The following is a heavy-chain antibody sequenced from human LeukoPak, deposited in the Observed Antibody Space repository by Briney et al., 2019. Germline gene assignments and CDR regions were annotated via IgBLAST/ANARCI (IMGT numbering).Heavy chain of an antibody. J-gene: IGHJ4*02. CDR2: ISGSGDST. CDR3: ARAAYDNSGYLTL. V-gene: IGHV3-23*01. Sequence: GGSLRLSCAASGFTFINYAMTWVRQAPGKGLEWVSAISGSGDSTFNADSVKGRFTISRDNSKNTLYLQMNSLRAEDTAVYYCARAAYDNSGYLTLWGQGTLVTVSS. CDR1: GFTFINYA. D-gene: IGHD3-22*01.